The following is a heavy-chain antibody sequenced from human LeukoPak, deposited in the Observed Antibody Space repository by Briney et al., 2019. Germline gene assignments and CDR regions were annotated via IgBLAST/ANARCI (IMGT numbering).Heavy chain of an antibody. Sequence: SETLSLTCAVYGGSFSGYYWSWIRQPPGKGLEWIGEINHSGSTNYSPSLKSRVTISVDTSKNQFSLKLSSVTAADTAVYYCARGLPPAELVDDYWGQGTLVTVSS. CDR2: INHSGST. CDR3: ARGLPPAELVDDY. D-gene: IGHD3-10*01. CDR1: GGSFSGYY. V-gene: IGHV4-34*01. J-gene: IGHJ4*02.